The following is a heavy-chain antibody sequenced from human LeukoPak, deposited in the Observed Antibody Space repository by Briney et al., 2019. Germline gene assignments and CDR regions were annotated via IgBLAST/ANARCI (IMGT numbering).Heavy chain of an antibody. CDR3: AKEGATGWFDP. D-gene: IGHD1-26*01. CDR1: GFTFSSYA. V-gene: IGHV3-23*01. CDR2: ISGSGGST. J-gene: IGHJ5*02. Sequence: GGPLRLSCAASGFTFSSYAMSWVRQAPGKAREGVSAISGSGGSTYYADSVKGRFTISRDNSKNTLYLQMNSLRAEDTAVYYCAKEGATGWFDPWGQGTLVTVSS.